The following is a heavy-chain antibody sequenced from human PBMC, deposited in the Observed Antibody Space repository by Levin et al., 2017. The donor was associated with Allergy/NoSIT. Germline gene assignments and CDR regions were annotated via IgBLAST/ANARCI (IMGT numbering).Heavy chain of an antibody. D-gene: IGHD6-13*01. Sequence: GGSLRLSCKASGYSFTSYWIGWVRQMPGKGLEWMGIIYPSDSDTRYSPSFQGQVTISADKSISTAYLQWSSLKASDTALYYCARLRKAAVRFDAFEIWGQGTMVTVSS. CDR1: GYSFTSYW. J-gene: IGHJ3*02. CDR2: IYPSDSDT. CDR3: ARLRKAAVRFDAFEI. V-gene: IGHV5-51*01.